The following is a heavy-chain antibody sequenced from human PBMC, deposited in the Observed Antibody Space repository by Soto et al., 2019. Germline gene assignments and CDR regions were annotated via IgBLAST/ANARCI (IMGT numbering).Heavy chain of an antibody. Sequence: SVKVSCKASGYTFTSYAMHWVRQAPGQRLEWMGWINAGNGNTKYSQKFQGRVTITRDTSASTAYMELSSLRSEDTAVYYCAREGHTYYYGSGSYRFAFDIWGQGTMVTVSS. CDR2: INAGNGNT. CDR1: GYTFTSYA. V-gene: IGHV1-3*01. D-gene: IGHD3-10*01. CDR3: AREGHTYYYGSGSYRFAFDI. J-gene: IGHJ3*02.